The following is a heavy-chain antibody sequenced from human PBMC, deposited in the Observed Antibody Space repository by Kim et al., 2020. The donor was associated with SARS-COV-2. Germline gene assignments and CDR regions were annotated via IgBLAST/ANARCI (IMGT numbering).Heavy chain of an antibody. J-gene: IGHJ3*02. V-gene: IGHV3-30*04. Sequence: GGSLRLSCAASGFTFSSYAMHWVRQAPGKGLEWVAVISYDGSNKYYADSVKGRFTISRDNSKNTLYLQMNSLRAEDTAVYYCASTYKIAGDAFDIRGQGTMVTVSS. CDR3: ASTYKIAGDAFDI. CDR2: ISYDGSNK. D-gene: IGHD6-13*01. CDR1: GFTFSSYA.